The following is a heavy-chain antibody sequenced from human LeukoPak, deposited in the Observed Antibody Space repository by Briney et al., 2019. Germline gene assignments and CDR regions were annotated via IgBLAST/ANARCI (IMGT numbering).Heavy chain of an antibody. CDR2: INPSGGST. CDR1: GYTFTSYY. D-gene: IGHD3-22*01. CDR3: ASTAKSQYYYDSSGYS. Sequence: EASVKVSCKASGYTFTSYYMHWVRQAPGQGLEWMGIINPSGGSTSYAQKFQGRVTMTRDMSTSTVYMELSSLISEDTAVYYCASTAKSQYYYDSSGYSWGQGTLVTVSS. V-gene: IGHV1-46*01. J-gene: IGHJ4*02.